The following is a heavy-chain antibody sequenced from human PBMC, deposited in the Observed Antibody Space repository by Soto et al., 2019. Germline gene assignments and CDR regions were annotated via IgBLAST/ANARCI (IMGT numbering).Heavy chain of an antibody. Sequence: EVQLLESGGGMVQPGGSLRLSCSASGFTFSSNDMIWVRPAPGKGLEWVSGVSGGGITSYPDSEKGRFTISRDKSRNTRYLQMNSLRVEDTAVYYCVKGFWGDYWGQGTLVTVSS. CDR3: VKGFWGDY. V-gene: IGHV3-23*01. CDR2: VSGGGIT. J-gene: IGHJ4*02. CDR1: GFTFSSND. D-gene: IGHD3-16*01.